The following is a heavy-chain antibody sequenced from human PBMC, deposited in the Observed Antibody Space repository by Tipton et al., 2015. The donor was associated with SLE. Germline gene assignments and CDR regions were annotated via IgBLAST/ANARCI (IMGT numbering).Heavy chain of an antibody. V-gene: IGHV4-39*01. D-gene: IGHD5-24*01. CDR2: IYYSGST. J-gene: IGHJ3*02. Sequence: LRLSCTVSGGSISSSSYYWGWIRQPPGKGLEWIGSIYYSGSTYYNPSLKSRVTISVDTSKNQFSLKLSSVTAADTAVYYCASGEGLHDAFDIWGQGTMVTVSS. CDR3: ASGEGLHDAFDI. CDR1: GGSISSSSYY.